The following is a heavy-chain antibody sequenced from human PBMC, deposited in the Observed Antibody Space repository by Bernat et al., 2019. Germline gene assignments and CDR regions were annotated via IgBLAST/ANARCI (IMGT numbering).Heavy chain of an antibody. CDR2: ISGSGGST. D-gene: IGHD3-3*01. Sequence: EVQLLESGGGLVQPGGSLRLSCAASGFTFSSYAMSWVRQAPGKGLEWVSAISGSGGSTYYADSVKGRFTISRDNSKNTLYLQMNSLRAEDTAVYYCAKDIITIFGVVIEGFDYWGQGTLVTVSS. CDR3: AKDIITIFGVVIEGFDY. V-gene: IGHV3-23*01. CDR1: GFTFSSYA. J-gene: IGHJ4*02.